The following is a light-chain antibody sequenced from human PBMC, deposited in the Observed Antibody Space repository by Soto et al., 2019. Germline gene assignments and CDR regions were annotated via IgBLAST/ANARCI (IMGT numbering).Light chain of an antibody. CDR1: QSLLHSSGYNH. J-gene: IGKJ4*01. Sequence: DIVMTQSPLSLPVTPGEPASISCRSSQSLLHSSGYNHLDWDLQKPGQSPQILIHLGSNRASGVPDRFSGSGSRTDFTLKISRVEAEDVGLYYCMQALQPPVTFGGGTKGAIK. CDR2: LGS. CDR3: MQALQPPVT. V-gene: IGKV2-28*01.